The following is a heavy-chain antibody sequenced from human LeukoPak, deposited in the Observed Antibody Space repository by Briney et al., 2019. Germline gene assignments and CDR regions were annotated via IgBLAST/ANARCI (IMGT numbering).Heavy chain of an antibody. CDR3: ALGIAAAGNLDY. Sequence: ASVKVSCKASGYSFSSNGISWVRQAPGQGPEWMGWISVYNGNTRYAQMFQGRVTMTTDTSTNTAYMELSRLRSDDTAVYYCALGIAAAGNLDYWGQGTLVTVSS. J-gene: IGHJ4*02. CDR2: ISVYNGNT. CDR1: GYSFSSNG. D-gene: IGHD6-13*01. V-gene: IGHV1-18*01.